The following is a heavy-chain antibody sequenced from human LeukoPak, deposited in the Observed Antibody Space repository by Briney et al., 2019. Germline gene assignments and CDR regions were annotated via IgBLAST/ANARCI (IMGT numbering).Heavy chain of an antibody. CDR2: IKEDGSEK. D-gene: IGHD2-2*02. Sequence: PGGSLRLSCAASGFTFKSYWMNWVRQAPGKGLEWVAHIKEDGSEKYYVDSVKGRFTISRDNAKNSLYLQMNRLRADDTAVYYCARAGYTYTWPPSYYYGMDVWGQGTTVTASS. CDR1: GFTFKSYW. V-gene: IGHV3-7*05. CDR3: ARAGYTYTWPPSYYYGMDV. J-gene: IGHJ6*02.